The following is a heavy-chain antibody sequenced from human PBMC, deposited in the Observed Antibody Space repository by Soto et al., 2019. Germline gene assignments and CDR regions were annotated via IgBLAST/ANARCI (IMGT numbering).Heavy chain of an antibody. D-gene: IGHD2-15*01. J-gene: IGHJ6*02. Sequence: SETLSLTCTVSGGSVSSGSYYWSWIRQPPGKGLEWIGYIYYSRNTNYNPSLKSRVTISVDTSKNQFSLKLSSVTAADTAVYYCARTLVVAPFYYYGMDVWGQGTTVTVSS. V-gene: IGHV4-61*01. CDR1: GGSVSSGSYY. CDR2: IYYSRNT. CDR3: ARTLVVAPFYYYGMDV.